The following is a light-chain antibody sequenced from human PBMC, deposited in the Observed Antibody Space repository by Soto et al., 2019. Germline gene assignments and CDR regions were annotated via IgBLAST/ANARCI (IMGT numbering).Light chain of an antibody. Sequence: EIVLTPSPATLSVSPGERATLSCRASQSISSDLAWYQQKPGQAPSLLIYHASTRATGIPARFSGSGSGTEFTLTISSLQSEDFAVYYCQQYNNWPPNTFGGGTKVEIK. CDR2: HAS. CDR1: QSISSD. J-gene: IGKJ4*01. CDR3: QQYNNWPPNT. V-gene: IGKV3-15*01.